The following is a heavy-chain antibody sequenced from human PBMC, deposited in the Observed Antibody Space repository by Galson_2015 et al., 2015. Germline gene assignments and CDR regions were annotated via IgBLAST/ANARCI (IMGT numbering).Heavy chain of an antibody. V-gene: IGHV4-59*01. D-gene: IGHD3-22*01. CDR3: ARERGYYFDSTGQGFDY. Sequence: LSLTCTVSGGSISSYYWTWIRRPPGKGLEWIGYIYYSGSTDYNPSLKSRVTISVDTSKNQFSLKLNSVTAADTAVYYCARERGYYFDSTGQGFDYWGQGTLVTVSS. CDR1: GGSISSYY. J-gene: IGHJ4*02. CDR2: IYYSGST.